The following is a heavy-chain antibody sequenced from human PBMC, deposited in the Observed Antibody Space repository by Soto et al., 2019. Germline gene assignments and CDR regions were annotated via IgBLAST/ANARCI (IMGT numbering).Heavy chain of an antibody. CDR2: IIPIFGTA. Sequence: QVQLVQSGAEVKKPGSSVKVSCKASGGTFSSYAISWVRQAPGQGLEWMGGIIPIFGTANYAQKFQGRVTITADESTSTAYMELSSLRSEDTAVYYCARDGYSGSYWGMDWFDPWGQGTLVTVSS. CDR3: ARDGYSGSYWGMDWFDP. J-gene: IGHJ5*02. V-gene: IGHV1-69*01. CDR1: GGTFSSYA. D-gene: IGHD1-26*01.